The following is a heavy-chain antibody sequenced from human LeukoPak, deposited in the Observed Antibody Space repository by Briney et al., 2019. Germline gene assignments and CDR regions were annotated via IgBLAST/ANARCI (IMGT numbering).Heavy chain of an antibody. D-gene: IGHD6-19*01. CDR1: GFTFSSYW. V-gene: IGHV3-74*01. CDR3: ALCSLRYSSGWYVFDY. J-gene: IGHJ4*02. Sequence: GGSLRLSCPPFGFTFSSYWMHWVRQAPGKGLVWVSRINSDVSSTTYADSVKGRFTISRDNDKNTLYLQMNSLRAEDTAVYYCALCSLRYSSGWYVFDYWGQGTLVTVSS. CDR2: INSDVSST.